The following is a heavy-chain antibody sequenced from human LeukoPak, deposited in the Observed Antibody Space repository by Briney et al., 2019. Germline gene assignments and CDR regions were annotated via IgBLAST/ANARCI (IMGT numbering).Heavy chain of an antibody. J-gene: IGHJ4*02. V-gene: IGHV3-23*01. CDR3: AQWILSAMAMGY. CDR2: ISGSGGST. CDR1: GFTFSNYA. D-gene: IGHD5-18*01. Sequence: GGSLRLSCAASGFTFSNYALSWVRQAPGKGLEWVSDISGSGGSTYYADSVKGRFTISRDNSKNTMYLQMNSLRAEDTAVYYCAQWILSAMAMGYWGQGTLVTVSS.